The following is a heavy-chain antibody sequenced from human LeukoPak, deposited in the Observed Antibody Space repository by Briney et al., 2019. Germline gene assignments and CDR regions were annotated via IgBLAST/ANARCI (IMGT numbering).Heavy chain of an antibody. J-gene: IGHJ5*02. D-gene: IGHD3-10*01. CDR3: ARGAYGSGSYGDNWFDP. V-gene: IGHV4-59*12. CDR2: IYHSGST. CDR1: GGSINSYY. Sequence: PSETLSLTCTVSGGSINSYYWSWIRQPPGKGLEWIGEIYHSGSTNYNPSLKSRVTISVDKSKNQFSLKLSSVTAADTAVYYCARGAYGSGSYGDNWFDPWGQGTLVTVSS.